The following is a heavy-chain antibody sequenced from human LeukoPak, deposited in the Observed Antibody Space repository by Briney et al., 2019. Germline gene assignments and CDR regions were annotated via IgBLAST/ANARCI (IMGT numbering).Heavy chain of an antibody. J-gene: IGHJ4*02. Sequence: GRSLRLSCAASGFTFSNYGLHWVRQAPGKRLEWVAVIWSDGSNKYYADSVKGRFTISRDNSKNTLYLQMNSLRAEDTAVYYCARASGSYDYWGQGALVTVSS. CDR3: ARASGSYDY. D-gene: IGHD1-26*01. CDR1: GFTFSNYG. V-gene: IGHV3-33*01. CDR2: IWSDGSNK.